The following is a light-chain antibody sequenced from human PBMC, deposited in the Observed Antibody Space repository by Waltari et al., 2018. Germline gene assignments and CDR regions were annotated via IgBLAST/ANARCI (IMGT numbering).Light chain of an antibody. V-gene: IGKV1-17*01. CDR2: DVS. Sequence: DIQLTQSPSSLSASVGDRVTITCRASQAINNYLHWYQQKPGKPPKRLIFDVSSLQSGVPSRLSGSGSGTVFTLTISSLQPEDFATYYCQQYKSAPLTFGPGTKLDIK. CDR3: QQYKSAPLT. J-gene: IGKJ3*01. CDR1: QAINNY.